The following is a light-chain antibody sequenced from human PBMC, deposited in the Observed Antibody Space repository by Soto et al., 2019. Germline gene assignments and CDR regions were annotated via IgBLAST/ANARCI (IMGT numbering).Light chain of an antibody. Sequence: DIQMTQSPSPLSASVGDSVTITCRASQTIKTYLNWYRHKPGKAPELLIYAASRLQSGVASSFSGSRSGTYFILTISSLQPHDLATYYCQQTYTAPGTFGQGTKVEI. CDR3: QQTYTAPGT. V-gene: IGKV1-39*01. CDR1: QTIKTY. J-gene: IGKJ1*01. CDR2: AAS.